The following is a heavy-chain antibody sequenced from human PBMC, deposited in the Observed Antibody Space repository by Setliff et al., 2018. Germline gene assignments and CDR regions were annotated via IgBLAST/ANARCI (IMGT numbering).Heavy chain of an antibody. CDR2: IQKSGGT. V-gene: IGHV4-59*01. CDR1: GVSISSYY. Sequence: SETLSLTCNVSGVSISSYYGSWIRQPPGKGLESIGYIQKSGGTNYNPALKSRVTISVDTSTNQFSLKLRSVTAADTAVYYCARLSWNGLRYYGLDVWGQGTTVTVSS. D-gene: IGHD3-3*01. J-gene: IGHJ6*02. CDR3: ARLSWNGLRYYGLDV.